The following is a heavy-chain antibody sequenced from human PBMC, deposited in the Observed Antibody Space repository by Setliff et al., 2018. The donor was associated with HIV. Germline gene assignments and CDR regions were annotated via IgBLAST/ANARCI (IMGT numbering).Heavy chain of an antibody. Sequence: ASVKVSCKASGSTFINYDINWVRQSPGQGLECLGWMNPNSGRAGSAQMFQGRLTMTRDTSTSTAYMQLSSLRSEDTAVYYCARGDGCRGNDAYYDSGMDVWGQGTTVTVSS. V-gene: IGHV1-8*02. J-gene: IGHJ6*02. CDR3: ARGDGCRGNDAYYDSGMDV. CDR1: GSTFINYD. CDR2: MNPNSGRA. D-gene: IGHD5-12*01.